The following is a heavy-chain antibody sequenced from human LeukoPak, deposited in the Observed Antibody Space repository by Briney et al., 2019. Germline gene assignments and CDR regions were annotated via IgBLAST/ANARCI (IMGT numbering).Heavy chain of an antibody. CDR1: GPTLSNYA. Sequence: GGSLRLSCAASGPTLSNYAMSWVRQAPGKGPEWVSVISASGSTIHYADSVKGRFTISRDNAKNSLYLQMNSLRAEDTAVYYCAREMEGYYYGSGSTSDAFDIWGQGTMVTVSS. V-gene: IGHV3-23*01. CDR3: AREMEGYYYGSGSTSDAFDI. D-gene: IGHD3-10*01. J-gene: IGHJ3*02. CDR2: ISASGSTI.